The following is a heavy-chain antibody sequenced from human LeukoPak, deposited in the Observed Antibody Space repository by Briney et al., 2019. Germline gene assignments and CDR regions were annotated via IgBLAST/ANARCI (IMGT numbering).Heavy chain of an antibody. CDR2: VYYSGST. D-gene: IGHD7-27*01. Sequence: SETLSLTCTVSGDVITAYYWSWIRQPPGKGLEWIGYVYYSGSTEYNPSLRSRVTISLEMSKRQFSLNLTSVTAADTAVYYCASNTGTVFDYWGQGALVTVSS. CDR1: GDVITAYY. CDR3: ASNTGTVFDY. J-gene: IGHJ4*02. V-gene: IGHV4-59*01.